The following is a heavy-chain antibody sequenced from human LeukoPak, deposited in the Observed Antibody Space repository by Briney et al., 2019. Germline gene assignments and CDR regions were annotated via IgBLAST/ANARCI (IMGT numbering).Heavy chain of an antibody. CDR2: IWYDGSNK. CDR3: ARSATSIAAETYYYYYGMDV. V-gene: IGHV3-33*01. CDR1: GFTFSSYG. Sequence: PGRSLRLSCAASGFTFSSYGMHWVRQAPGKGLEWVAVIWYDGSNKYYADPVKGRFTISRDNSKNTLYLQMNSLRAEDTAVYYCARSATSIAAETYYYYYGMDVWGQGTTVTVSS. D-gene: IGHD6-6*01. J-gene: IGHJ6*02.